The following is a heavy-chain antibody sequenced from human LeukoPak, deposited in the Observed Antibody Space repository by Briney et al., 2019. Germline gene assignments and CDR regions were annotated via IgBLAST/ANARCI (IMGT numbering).Heavy chain of an antibody. CDR2: INSDGHI. V-gene: IGHV3-21*01. J-gene: IGHJ4*02. CDR1: GFTFSTYT. Sequence: GGSLRLSCAASGFTFSTYTMNWVRQAPGKGLEWVSSINSDGHIYYTDSVKGRFTISRNNAKNSLYLQMNSLRAEDTAVYYCARDLVVREPGDCWGQGTLVTVSS. CDR3: ARDLVVREPGDC. D-gene: IGHD3-10*01.